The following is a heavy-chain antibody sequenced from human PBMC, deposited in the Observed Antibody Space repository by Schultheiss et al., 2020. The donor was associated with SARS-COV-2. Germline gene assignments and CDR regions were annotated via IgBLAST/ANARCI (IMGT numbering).Heavy chain of an antibody. CDR1: GFTFSSYA. CDR2: IWYDGSNK. V-gene: IGHV3-30*07. CDR3: ARDTDYGDTLDNWFDP. Sequence: GGSLRLSCAASGFTFSSYAMHWVRQAPGKGLEWVAVIWYDGSNKYYADSVKGRFTISRDNSKNTLFLQMNSLRGEDTAVYYCARDTDYGDTLDNWFDPWGQGTLVTVSS. D-gene: IGHD4-17*01. J-gene: IGHJ5*02.